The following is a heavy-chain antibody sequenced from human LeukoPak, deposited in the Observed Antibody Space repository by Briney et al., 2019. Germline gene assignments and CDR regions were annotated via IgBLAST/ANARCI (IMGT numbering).Heavy chain of an antibody. D-gene: IGHD3-22*01. J-gene: IGHJ4*02. Sequence: GESLKISCKGSGYSFTSYGIGWVRQMPGKGLEWMGIIYPGDSDTRYSPSFQGQVTISADESISTAYLQWSSLKASDTAMYYCARVLGYDSSGYYPYYFDYWGQGTLVTVSS. CDR3: ARVLGYDSSGYYPYYFDY. V-gene: IGHV5-51*01. CDR1: GYSFTSYG. CDR2: IYPGDSDT.